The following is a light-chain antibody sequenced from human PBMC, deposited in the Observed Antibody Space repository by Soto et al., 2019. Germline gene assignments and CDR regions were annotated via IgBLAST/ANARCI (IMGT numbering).Light chain of an antibody. Sequence: QPVLTQPPSASGTPGQRVTISCSGSRSNIGSNPVQWYQQFPGTAPKLLIYRDNQRPSGVSDRFSGSKSGTSASLAISGLQSEDEADYHCATWEDTLYGPVFGGGTQLTVL. CDR1: RSNIGSNP. CDR2: RDN. J-gene: IGLJ3*02. CDR3: ATWEDTLYGPV. V-gene: IGLV1-44*01.